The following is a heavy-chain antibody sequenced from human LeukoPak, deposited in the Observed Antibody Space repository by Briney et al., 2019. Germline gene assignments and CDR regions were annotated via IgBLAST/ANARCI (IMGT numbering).Heavy chain of an antibody. J-gene: IGHJ4*02. V-gene: IGHV4-59*01. CDR3: ARESSSSTDY. D-gene: IGHD2-2*01. Sequence: SETLSLTCTVSGGSISTYYWSWIRQPPGKGLEWIGYIRYSGSTNYNPSFKSRVIISVDTSKNQFSLKLTSVTAADTAVYYCARESSSSTDYWGQGTLVTVSS. CDR1: GGSISTYY. CDR2: IRYSGST.